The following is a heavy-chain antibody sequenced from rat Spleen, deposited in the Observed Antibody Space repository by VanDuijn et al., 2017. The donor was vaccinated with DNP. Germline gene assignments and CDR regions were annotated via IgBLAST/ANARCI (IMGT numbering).Heavy chain of an antibody. V-gene: IGHV5-20*01. CDR3: ATQRYYDGRYYYGFDY. D-gene: IGHD1-12*02. J-gene: IGHJ2*01. CDR2: ISYDGGST. CDR1: GFTFSTYD. Sequence: EVQLVESGGGLVQPGRSLKISCAASGFTFSTYDMTWVRQAPTKGLEWVAYISYDGGSTYYRDSVKGRFTVSRDNAKSTLYLQMNSLRSEDTATYYCATQRYYDGRYYYGFDYWGQGVMVTVSS.